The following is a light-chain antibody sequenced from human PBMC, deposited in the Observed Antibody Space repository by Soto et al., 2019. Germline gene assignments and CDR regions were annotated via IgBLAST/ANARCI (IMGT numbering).Light chain of an antibody. CDR2: AAS. CDR1: QSISSY. Sequence: DIQMTQSPSSLSASVGERVTIPCRASQSISSYLNWYQQKPGKAPKLLIYAASSLQSGVPSRFSGSGSGTDFTLTISSLQPEDFATYYCQQSYSTPLTFGGGTKV. V-gene: IGKV1-39*01. J-gene: IGKJ4*01. CDR3: QQSYSTPLT.